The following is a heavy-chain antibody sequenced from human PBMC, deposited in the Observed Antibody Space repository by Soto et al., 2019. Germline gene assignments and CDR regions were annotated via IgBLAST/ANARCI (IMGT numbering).Heavy chain of an antibody. Sequence: GGSLRLSCAASGFTFSSYAMHWVRQAPGKGLEWVAVISYDGSNKYYADSVKGRFTISRDNSKNTLYLQMNSLRAEDTAVYYCARAMSSSSSWYRAYTSPQDYWGQGTLVTVSS. D-gene: IGHD6-13*01. CDR2: ISYDGSNK. V-gene: IGHV3-30-3*01. CDR3: ARAMSSSSSWYRAYTSPQDY. J-gene: IGHJ4*02. CDR1: GFTFSSYA.